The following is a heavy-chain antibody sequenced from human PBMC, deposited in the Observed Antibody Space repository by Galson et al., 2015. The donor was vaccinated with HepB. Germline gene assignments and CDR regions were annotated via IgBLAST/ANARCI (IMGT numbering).Heavy chain of an antibody. CDR3: ATTDTSGPSLDAFES. Sequence: SETLSLTCAVSGGSISNRNWWNWVRQSPGKGLEWIGETFHSGITNYNPSLKSRVTMSVDTSKNQISLRLTSVTAADTAVYYCATTDTSGPSLDAFESWGQGTMVTVSS. CDR1: GGSISNRNW. CDR2: TFHSGIT. J-gene: IGHJ3*02. V-gene: IGHV4-4*02. D-gene: IGHD3-22*01.